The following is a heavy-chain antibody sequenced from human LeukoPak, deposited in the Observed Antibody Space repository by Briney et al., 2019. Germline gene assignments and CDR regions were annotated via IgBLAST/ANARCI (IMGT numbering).Heavy chain of an antibody. V-gene: IGHV4-34*01. J-gene: IGHJ3*02. CDR2: INHSGST. CDR3: ARGSRWTAFDI. D-gene: IGHD6-13*01. Sequence: SETLSLSCAGSGWGFTGYYLGWVRQPPGKGLEWIGEINHSGSTNYNPSLKSRVTISVDTSKNQFSLKLSSVTAADTAVYYCARGSRWTAFDIWGQGTMVTVSS. CDR1: GWGFTGYY.